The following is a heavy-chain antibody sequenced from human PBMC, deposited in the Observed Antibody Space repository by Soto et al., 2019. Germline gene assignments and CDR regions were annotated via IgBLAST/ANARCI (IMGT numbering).Heavy chain of an antibody. CDR2: IYPGDSDT. CDR1: GYSFTSYW. D-gene: IGHD3-22*01. V-gene: IGHV5-51*01. Sequence: GESLKISCKGSGYSFTSYWIGWVRQMPGKGLEWMGIIYPGDSDTRYSPSFQGQVTISADKSISTAYLQWSSLKASDTATYYCARRASNYDSSGYPYYYYYYGMDVWGQGTTVTVSS. CDR3: ARRASNYDSSGYPYYYYYYGMDV. J-gene: IGHJ6*02.